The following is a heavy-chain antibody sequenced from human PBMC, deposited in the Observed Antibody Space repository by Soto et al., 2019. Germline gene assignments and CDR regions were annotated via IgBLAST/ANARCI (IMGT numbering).Heavy chain of an antibody. CDR2: NYSSGST. CDR3: ARLGIRSSGDY. D-gene: IGHD3-22*01. J-gene: IGHJ4*02. V-gene: IGHV4-59*08. Sequence: PSETLSLTCTLSVGSFSIYYWSWIRQSPGKGLENIRHNYSSGSTNYNPSLKSRDTMSVDTSKNQFSKKLSSVTAADTAVYYCARLGIRSSGDYWGQGTLVTVSS. CDR1: VGSFSIYY.